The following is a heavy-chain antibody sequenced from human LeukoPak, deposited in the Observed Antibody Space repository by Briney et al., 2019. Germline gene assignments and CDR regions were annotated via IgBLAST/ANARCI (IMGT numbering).Heavy chain of an antibody. CDR3: ARLATRYCTNGVCYPLYYYYGMDV. CDR1: GGSFSGYY. D-gene: IGHD2-8*01. CDR2: INHSGST. Sequence: PSETLSLTCAVYGGSFSGYYWSWIRQPPGKGLEWIGEINHSGSTNYNPSLKSRVTISVDTSKNQFSLKLSSVTAADTAVYYCARLATRYCTNGVCYPLYYYYGMDVWGQGTTVTVSS. J-gene: IGHJ6*02. V-gene: IGHV4-34*01.